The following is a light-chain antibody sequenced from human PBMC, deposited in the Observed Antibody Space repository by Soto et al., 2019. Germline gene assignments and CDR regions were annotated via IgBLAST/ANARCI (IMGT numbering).Light chain of an antibody. V-gene: IGKV3-15*01. CDR2: GAS. J-gene: IGKJ1*01. CDR1: QSFSST. CDR3: QQYNNWPRT. Sequence: EIVMTRSPATLSVSPLDRATLSCIASQSFSSTFAWYQQKPGQAPRLLIYGASTRATGIPARFSGSGSGTEFTLTISSLQSEDFAVYYCQQYNNWPRTFGQGTKVDIK.